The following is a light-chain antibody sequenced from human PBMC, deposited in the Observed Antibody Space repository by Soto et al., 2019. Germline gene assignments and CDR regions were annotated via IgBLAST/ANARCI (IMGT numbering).Light chain of an antibody. CDR3: QQRGNWPLT. CDR1: QSISVY. CDR2: DAY. Sequence: EIVLTQSPATLSLSPGERATLSCRASQSISVYLAWYQQKLGQAPRLLISDAYNRANDIPARFSGSGSGTDFTLPISSLEPEDFAVYYCQQRGNWPLTFGGGTTVEIK. J-gene: IGKJ4*01. V-gene: IGKV3-11*01.